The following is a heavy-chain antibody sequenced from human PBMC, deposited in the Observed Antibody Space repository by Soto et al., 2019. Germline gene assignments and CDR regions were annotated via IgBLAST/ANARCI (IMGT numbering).Heavy chain of an antibody. D-gene: IGHD6-13*01. V-gene: IGHV4-31*03. J-gene: IGHJ3*01. CDR1: GASMSSGGYY. Sequence: SETLSLTCTVSGASMSSGGYYWTWIRQSPGKGLEWIGYIYYSGSTYYNPSLESRVAISLDTSSSQFSLTLRSVTAADTAVYYCACDHRSTNWYVREAFDVWGQGTVVTVSS. CDR3: ACDHRSTNWYVREAFDV. CDR2: IYYSGST.